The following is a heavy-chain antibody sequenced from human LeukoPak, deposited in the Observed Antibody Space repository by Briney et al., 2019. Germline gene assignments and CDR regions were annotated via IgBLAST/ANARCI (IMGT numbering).Heavy chain of an antibody. Sequence: PGGSLRLSCAASGFTVSSNYMSWVRQAPGKGLEWVSYISSSSSYTNYADSVKGRFTISRDNAKNSLYLQMNSLRAEDTAVYYCARVGPYCSSTSCYGYSSSSAFDYWGQGTLVTVSS. CDR1: GFTVSSNY. J-gene: IGHJ4*02. CDR3: ARVGPYCSSTSCYGYSSSSAFDY. CDR2: ISSSSSYT. V-gene: IGHV3-11*06. D-gene: IGHD2-2*01.